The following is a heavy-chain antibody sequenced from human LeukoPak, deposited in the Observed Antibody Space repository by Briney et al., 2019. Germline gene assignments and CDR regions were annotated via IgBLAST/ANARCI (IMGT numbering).Heavy chain of an antibody. V-gene: IGHV4-61*02. CDR1: GGSISSGSYY. D-gene: IGHD5-24*01. CDR2: IYTSGST. Sequence: SETLSLTCTVSGGSISSGSYYWSWIRQPAGKGLEWIGRIYTSGSTNYNPSLKSRVTISVDTSKNQFSLKLSSVTAADTAVYYCARDSLRDGYNYWYFDLWGRGTLVTVSS. J-gene: IGHJ2*01. CDR3: ARDSLRDGYNYWYFDL.